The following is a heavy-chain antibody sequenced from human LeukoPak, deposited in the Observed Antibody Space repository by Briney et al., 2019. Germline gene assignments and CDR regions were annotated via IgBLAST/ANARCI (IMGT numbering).Heavy chain of an antibody. CDR2: INTYTGNP. Sequence: ASVKVSCKASGYTFTSYGISWVRQAPGQGLEWMGWINTYTGNPTYAQGFTGRFVFSLDTSVSTAYLQISSLKAEDTAVYYCARWDYDSSGYALYYFDYWGQGTLVTVSS. CDR3: ARWDYDSSGYALYYFDY. D-gene: IGHD3-22*01. V-gene: IGHV7-4-1*02. CDR1: GYTFTSYG. J-gene: IGHJ4*02.